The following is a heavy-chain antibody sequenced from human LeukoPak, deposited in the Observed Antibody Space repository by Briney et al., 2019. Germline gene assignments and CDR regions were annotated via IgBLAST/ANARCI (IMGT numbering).Heavy chain of an antibody. CDR3: ARYYDYGSGSYTFDY. J-gene: IGHJ4*02. CDR2: IWYDGSNK. CDR1: GFTFSNYG. Sequence: GGSLRLSCAASGFTFSNYGMHWVRQAPGKGLEGVAIIWYDGSNKYYADSVKGRFTISRDNAKNSLYLRMNSLRAEDTALYYCARYYDYGSGSYTFDYWGQGTLVTVSS. V-gene: IGHV3-33*01. D-gene: IGHD3-10*01.